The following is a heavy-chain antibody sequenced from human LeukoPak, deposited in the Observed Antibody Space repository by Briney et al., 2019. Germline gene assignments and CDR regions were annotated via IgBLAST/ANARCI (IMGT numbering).Heavy chain of an antibody. CDR2: IIPIFGTA. CDR3: AGRTYCSGGSCLHNYYYYMDV. CDR1: GGTFSSYA. V-gene: IGHV1-69*05. Sequence: SVKVSCKASGGTFSSYAISWVRQATGQWLEWMGGIIPIFGTANYAQKFQGRVTITTDESTSTAYMELSSLRSEDTAVYYCAGRTYCSGGSCLHNYYYYMDVWGKGTTVTVSS. J-gene: IGHJ6*03. D-gene: IGHD2-15*01.